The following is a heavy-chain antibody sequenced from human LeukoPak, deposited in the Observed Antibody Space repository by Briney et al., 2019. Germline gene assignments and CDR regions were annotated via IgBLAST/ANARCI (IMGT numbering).Heavy chain of an antibody. J-gene: IGHJ4*02. CDR3: ARQSIPRYSSSWYYFDY. Sequence: GGSLRLSCAASGFTFSSYAMHWVRQAPGKGLEWVALISYDESNKYYADSVKGRFTISRDNSKNTLYLQMNSLRAEDTAVYYCARQSIPRYSSSWYYFDYWGQGTLATVSS. CDR1: GFTFSSYA. D-gene: IGHD6-13*01. CDR2: ISYDESNK. V-gene: IGHV3-30*04.